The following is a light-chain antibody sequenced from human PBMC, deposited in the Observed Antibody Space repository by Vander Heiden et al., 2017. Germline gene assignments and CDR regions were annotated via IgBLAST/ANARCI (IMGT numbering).Light chain of an antibody. CDR2: DQN. CDR1: SSNIGSHY. CDR3: AVWDDSLSGWV. Sequence: QSVLTQPPSASGTPGQTVTISCSGSSSNIGSHYVYWYQQLQRTAPKVLIYDQNQRASGVPDRFSGSKSGTSASLAISGLRSEDEADYYGAVWDDSLSGWVCGGGTKLTVL. V-gene: IGLV1-47*02. J-gene: IGLJ3*02.